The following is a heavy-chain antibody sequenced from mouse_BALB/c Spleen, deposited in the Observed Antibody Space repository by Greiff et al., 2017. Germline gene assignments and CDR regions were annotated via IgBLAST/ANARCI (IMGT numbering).Heavy chain of an antibody. V-gene: IGHV10-1*02. Sequence: EVQVVESGGGLVQPKGSLKLSCAASGFTFNTYAMNWVRQAPGKGLEWVARIRSKSNNYATYYADSVKDRFTISRDDSQSMLYLQMNNLKTEDTAMYYCVRGELLRPYYAMDYWGQGTSVTVSS. J-gene: IGHJ4*01. CDR3: VRGELLRPYYAMDY. CDR1: GFTFNTYA. CDR2: IRSKSNNYAT. D-gene: IGHD1-2*01.